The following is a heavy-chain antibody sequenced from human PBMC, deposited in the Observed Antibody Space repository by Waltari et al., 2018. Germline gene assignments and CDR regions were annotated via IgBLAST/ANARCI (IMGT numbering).Heavy chain of an antibody. J-gene: IGHJ3*02. D-gene: IGHD6-25*01. Sequence: EVQLVESGGGLIQPGGSLRLSCAASGFTVSNNYINWIRQAPGKGLAWVSVIYSGGDTYYADSVKGRFTISRDNSKNMMYLQMNSLRAEDTAVYYCARDRFSSGPGALDIWGQDTMVT. CDR1: GFTVSNNY. V-gene: IGHV3-53*01. CDR2: IYSGGDT. CDR3: ARDRFSSGPGALDI.